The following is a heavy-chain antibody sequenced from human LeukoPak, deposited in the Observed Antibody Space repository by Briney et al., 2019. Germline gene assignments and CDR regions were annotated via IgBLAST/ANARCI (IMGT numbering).Heavy chain of an antibody. Sequence: GSSVKVSCKASGGTFSSYAISWVRQAPGQGLEWMGGIIPIFGTANYAQEFQGRVTITADESTSTAYMELSSLRSEDTAVYYCARSRSTPGYFDYWGQGTLVTVSS. CDR2: IIPIFGTA. J-gene: IGHJ4*02. D-gene: IGHD5/OR15-5a*01. CDR1: GGTFSSYA. V-gene: IGHV1-69*01. CDR3: ARSRSTPGYFDY.